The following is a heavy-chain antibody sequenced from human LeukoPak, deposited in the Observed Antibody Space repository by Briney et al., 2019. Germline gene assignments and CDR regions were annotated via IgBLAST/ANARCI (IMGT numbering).Heavy chain of an antibody. J-gene: IGHJ4*02. V-gene: IGHV3-11*01. Sequence: GGSLRLSCVASGFTFSDHYMSWIRQAPGKGLEWVSYITSSGSTVYYADSVKGQFTFSRDNAKNSLYLQMNSLRAEDTAVYYCARDGRGSYRFDYRGQGTLVTVSS. CDR3: ARDGRGSYRFDY. CDR1: GFTFSDHY. CDR2: ITSSGSTV. D-gene: IGHD3-16*02.